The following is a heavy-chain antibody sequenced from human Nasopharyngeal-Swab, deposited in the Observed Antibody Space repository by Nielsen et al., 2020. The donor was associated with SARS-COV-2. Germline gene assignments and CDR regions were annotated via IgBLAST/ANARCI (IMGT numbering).Heavy chain of an antibody. CDR1: GFTFSSYW. J-gene: IGHJ6*02. CDR3: ARDSFSRVGAAGSSHYYYYGMDV. CDR2: IKQDGSEK. V-gene: IGHV3-7*01. D-gene: IGHD6-13*01. Sequence: GESLKISCAASGFTFSSYWMSWVRQAPGKGLEWVANIKQDGSEKYYVDSVKGRFTISRDNAKNSLYLQMNSLRAEDTAAYYCARDSFSRVGAAGSSHYYYYGMDVWGQGTTVTVSS.